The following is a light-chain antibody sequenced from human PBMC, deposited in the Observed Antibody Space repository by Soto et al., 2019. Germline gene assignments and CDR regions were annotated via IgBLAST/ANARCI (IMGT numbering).Light chain of an antibody. Sequence: DIVMTQSPLSLPVTPGEPASISCRSSQSLLHSNGYNYLDWYLQKPGQSPQLLIYLGSNRASGVPDRSSGSGSGTDFTLKISRVEAEDVGVYYCMQALQTPRFTFGPGTKVDIK. CDR1: QSLLHSNGYNY. CDR3: MQALQTPRFT. CDR2: LGS. V-gene: IGKV2-28*01. J-gene: IGKJ3*01.